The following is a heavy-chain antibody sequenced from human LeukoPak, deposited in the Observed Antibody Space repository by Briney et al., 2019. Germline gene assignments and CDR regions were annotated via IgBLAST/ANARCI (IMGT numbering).Heavy chain of an antibody. CDR3: AKDLLGSGSYYNFYYYYYGMDV. CDR2: ISCDGSNK. Sequence: PGGSLRLSCAASGFTFSSYAMSWVRQAPGRGLEWVAVISCDGSNKYYADSVKGRFTIYRDNSKNTLYLQMNSLRAEDTAVYYCAKDLLGSGSYYNFYYYYYGMDVWGQGTTVTVSS. V-gene: IGHV3-30*18. J-gene: IGHJ6*02. D-gene: IGHD3-10*01. CDR1: GFTFSSYA.